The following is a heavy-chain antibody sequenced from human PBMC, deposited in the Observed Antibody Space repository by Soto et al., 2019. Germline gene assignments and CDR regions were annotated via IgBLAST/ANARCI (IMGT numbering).Heavy chain of an antibody. CDR1: GYTFSTSG. V-gene: IGHV1-18*01. Sequence: QVQLVQSGAEVKEPGASVKVSCKASGYTFSTSGITWVRQAPGQGLEWMGWISDHNGDTKYAQKLQGRVTMTTDTPTSTAYMELRSLRSDDTAIYYCARCGNWNDASDYWGQGTLVTVSS. D-gene: IGHD1-20*01. CDR2: ISDHNGDT. J-gene: IGHJ4*02. CDR3: ARCGNWNDASDY.